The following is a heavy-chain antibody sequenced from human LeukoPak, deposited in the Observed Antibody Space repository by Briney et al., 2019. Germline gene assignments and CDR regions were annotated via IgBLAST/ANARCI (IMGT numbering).Heavy chain of an antibody. D-gene: IGHD3-22*01. CDR1: GFTFSSYA. CDR2: ISGSGGST. J-gene: IGHJ3*02. CDR3: ARDTTYYESSAYYDSYDI. V-gene: IGHV3-23*01. Sequence: GAPLRLSCAASGFTFSSYAMSWVRQAPGEGLEWVSAISGSGGSTYYADSVKGRFTVSRDNAKNSLYLQLNSLRAEDTAVYFCARDTTYYESSAYYDSYDIWGQGTMVTVSS.